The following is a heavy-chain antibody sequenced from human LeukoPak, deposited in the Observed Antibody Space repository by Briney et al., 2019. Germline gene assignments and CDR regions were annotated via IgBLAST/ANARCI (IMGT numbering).Heavy chain of an antibody. J-gene: IGHJ4*02. V-gene: IGHV4-59*01. CDR1: GGSISSYY. CDR2: IYYSGGT. Sequence: PSETLFLTSTVSGGSISSYYWSWIRQPPGEGLEWIGYIYYSGGTNYNPSLKSRVTISVDTSKNQFSLKLSSVTAADTAVYYCARSHSVWTSFDYWGQGTLVTVSS. CDR3: ARSHSVWTSFDY. D-gene: IGHD3/OR15-3a*01.